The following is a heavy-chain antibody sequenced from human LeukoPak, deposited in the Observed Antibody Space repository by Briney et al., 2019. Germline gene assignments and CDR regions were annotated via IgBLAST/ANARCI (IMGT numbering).Heavy chain of an antibody. V-gene: IGHV4-34*01. J-gene: IGHJ5*02. CDR3: ARRDYAAWFDP. CDR1: GGSFSGYY. Sequence: PSETLSLTCAVYGGSFSGYYWSWIRQPPGKGLEWIGDVYYSGSTQYNPSLRGRVSISMDKTKNQFSLNLNSVSVTDTAIYYCARRDYAAWFDPWGQGTLVTVSS. D-gene: IGHD4/OR15-4a*01. CDR2: VYYSGST.